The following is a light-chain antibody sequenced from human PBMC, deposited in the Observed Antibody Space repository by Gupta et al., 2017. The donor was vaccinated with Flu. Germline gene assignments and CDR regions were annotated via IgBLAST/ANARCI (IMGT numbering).Light chain of an antibody. J-gene: IGLJ3*02. CDR3: SSYTSSSSLV. V-gene: IGLV2-14*01. CDR1: SSDVGGYND. CDR2: EVS. Sequence: QSALPQPASVSGSPGQSLTLSCTGTSSDVGGYNDVSWYQQHPGKAPKLMIYEVSNRPSGVSNRFSGSKSGNTASLTISRLQAEDEADYHCSSYTSSSSLVFGGGTKWTVL.